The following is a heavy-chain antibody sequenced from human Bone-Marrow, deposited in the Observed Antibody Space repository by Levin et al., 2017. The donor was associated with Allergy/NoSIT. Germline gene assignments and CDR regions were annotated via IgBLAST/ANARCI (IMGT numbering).Heavy chain of an antibody. D-gene: IGHD4-17*01. J-gene: IGHJ4*02. CDR2: ISKDGSSS. CDR3: VRGTDFGDFLGHFDY. CDR1: GFTFSDYT. Sequence: GGSLRLSCAVSGFTFSDYTMHWVRQVPGKGLEWVSLISKDGSSSYYSDSVKGRFTISRDNIKDSLFLQMRSPRPGDTALYYCVRGTDFGDFLGHFDYWGQGTLVTVSS. V-gene: IGHV3-43*01.